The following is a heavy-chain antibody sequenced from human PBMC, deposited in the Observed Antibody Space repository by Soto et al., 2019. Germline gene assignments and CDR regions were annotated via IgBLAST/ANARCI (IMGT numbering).Heavy chain of an antibody. V-gene: IGHV6-1*01. CDR3: AGTTSHQWYYMDV. Sequence: PSQTLSLTCAISGDSVSSNSAAWNWIRLSPSRGLEWLARAYYRSRWYNDYAVSVRSRITVNPDTSKNQFSLLLTSVTPEDTAVYYCAGTTSHQWYYMDVWGKGTTVTVSS. J-gene: IGHJ6*03. CDR2: AYYRSRWYN. D-gene: IGHD1-7*01. CDR1: GDSVSSNSAA.